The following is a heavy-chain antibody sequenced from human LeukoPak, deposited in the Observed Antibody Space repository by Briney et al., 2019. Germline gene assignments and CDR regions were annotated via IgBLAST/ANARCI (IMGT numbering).Heavy chain of an antibody. V-gene: IGHV4-38-2*02. D-gene: IGHD6-13*01. Sequence: SETLSLTCTVSGYSISSGYYWGWIRQPPGKGLEWIGSIYHSGSTYYNPSLKSRVTISVDTSKNQFSLKLSSVTAADTAVCYCARGAAADKGDYYMDVWGKGTTVTVSS. J-gene: IGHJ6*03. CDR3: ARGAAADKGDYYMDV. CDR1: GYSISSGYY. CDR2: IYHSGST.